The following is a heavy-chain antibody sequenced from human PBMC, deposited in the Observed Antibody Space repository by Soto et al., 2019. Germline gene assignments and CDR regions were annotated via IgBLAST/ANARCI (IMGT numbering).Heavy chain of an antibody. CDR2: ISGSGGST. CDR3: AKSPGGDFDSSGYWVNDAFDI. D-gene: IGHD3-22*01. J-gene: IGHJ3*02. V-gene: IGHV3-23*01. CDR1: GFTFSSYA. Sequence: PGGSLRLSCAASGFTFSSYAMSWVRQAPGKGLEWVSAISGSGGSTYYADSVKGRFTISRDNSKNTLYLQMNSLRAEDTAVYYCAKSPGGDFDSSGYWVNDAFDIWGQGTMVTVS.